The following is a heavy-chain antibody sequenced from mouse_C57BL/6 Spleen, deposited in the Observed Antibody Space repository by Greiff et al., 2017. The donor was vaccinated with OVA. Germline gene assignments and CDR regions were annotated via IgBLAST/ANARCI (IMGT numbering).Heavy chain of an antibody. J-gene: IGHJ3*01. CDR2: INPGSGGT. V-gene: IGHV1-54*01. CDR3: ARDDYDGDRFAY. D-gene: IGHD2-4*01. CDR1: GYAFTNYL. Sequence: QVQLQQSGAELVRPGTSVKVSCKASGYAFTNYLIEWVKQRPGQGLEWIGVINPGSGGTNYNEKFKGKATLTADKSSSTAYMQLSSLTSEDSAVYFCARDDYDGDRFAYWGQGTLVTVSA.